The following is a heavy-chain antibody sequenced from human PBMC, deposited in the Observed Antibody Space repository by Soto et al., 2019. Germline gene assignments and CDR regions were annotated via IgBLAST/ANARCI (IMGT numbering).Heavy chain of an antibody. CDR2: ISYDGSNK. CDR3: AKDLRIAVAGTDAFDI. CDR1: GFTFSSYG. V-gene: IGHV3-30*18. Sequence: GGSLRLSCAASGFTFSSYGMHWVRQAPGKGLEWVAVISYDGSNKYYADSVKGRFTISRDNSKNTLYLQMNSLRAEDTAVYYCAKDLRIAVAGTDAFDIWGQGTMVTVSS. D-gene: IGHD6-19*01. J-gene: IGHJ3*02.